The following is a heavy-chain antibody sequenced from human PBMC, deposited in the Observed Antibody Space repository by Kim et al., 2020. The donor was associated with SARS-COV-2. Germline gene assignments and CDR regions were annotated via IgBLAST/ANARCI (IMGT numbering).Heavy chain of an antibody. CDR2: IYYSGST. D-gene: IGHD5-12*01. V-gene: IGHV4-39*02. CDR3: ARESPQGWLQLPVIDY. J-gene: IGHJ4*02. CDR1: GGSISSSSYY. Sequence: SETLSLTCTVSGGSISSSSYYWGWIRQPPGKGLEWIGGIYYSGSTYYNPSLKSRVTISVDTSKNQFSLKLSSVTAADTAVYYCARESPQGWLQLPVIDYCGQGTLLTVSS.